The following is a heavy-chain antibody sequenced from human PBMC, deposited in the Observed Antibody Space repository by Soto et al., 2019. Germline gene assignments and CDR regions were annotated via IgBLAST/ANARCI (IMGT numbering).Heavy chain of an antibody. J-gene: IGHJ6*02. CDR2: TYQSGSA. V-gene: IGHV4-30-2*06. CDR3: ARDYYGMDV. CDR1: GGSISSGVYS. Sequence: SETLSLTCTVSGGSISSGVYSWTWIRQSPGKGLEWIGYTYQSGSAYYNPSLKSRVTISVDRSKNQFSLNLTSVTAADTAVYYCARDYYGMDVWGQGTTITFSS.